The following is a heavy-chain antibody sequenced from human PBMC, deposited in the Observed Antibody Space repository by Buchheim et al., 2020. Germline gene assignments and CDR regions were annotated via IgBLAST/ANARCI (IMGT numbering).Heavy chain of an antibody. Sequence: VQVVESGGGVVQPGRSLRLSCGASGFPFSIYTMNWVRQAPGKGLEWVAVISYDGKTKDYAESVKGRFTISRDNSKHTVDLKMNSLRGDDTAVYYCATNAVAGHEGYWGQGT. CDR2: ISYDGKTK. V-gene: IGHV3-30*04. J-gene: IGHJ4*03. D-gene: IGHD6-19*01. CDR3: ATNAVAGHEGY. CDR1: GFPFSIYT.